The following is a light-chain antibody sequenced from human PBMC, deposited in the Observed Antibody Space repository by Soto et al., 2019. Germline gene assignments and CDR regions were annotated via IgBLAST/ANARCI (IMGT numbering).Light chain of an antibody. V-gene: IGKV3-11*01. CDR2: GAS. J-gene: IGKJ4*01. Sequence: EIVLTQSPATLSLSPGERATLSCRASQSVSSYLAWYQHKPGQAPRLLIYGASTRATGIPARFSGSGSGTDFTLTVSSLQSEDFAVYYCQQYSNWPPLTFGEGTKLEIK. CDR3: QQYSNWPPLT. CDR1: QSVSSY.